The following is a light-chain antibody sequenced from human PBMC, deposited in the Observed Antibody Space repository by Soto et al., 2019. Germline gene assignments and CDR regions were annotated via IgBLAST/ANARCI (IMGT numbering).Light chain of an antibody. J-gene: IGKJ4*01. CDR3: QQYDSSPRT. V-gene: IGKV3-20*01. CDR2: GAS. CDR1: QSVSSSF. Sequence: EIVLTQSPGTLSLSPGERATLSCRASQSVSSSFLGWYQQKPGQAPRLLIYGASSRATGIPDRFSGSGSGTDFTLTISRLEPEDVAVYYCQQYDSSPRTFGGGTKVEIK.